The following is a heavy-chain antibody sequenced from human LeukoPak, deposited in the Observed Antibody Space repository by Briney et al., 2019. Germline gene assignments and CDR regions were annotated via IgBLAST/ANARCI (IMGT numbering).Heavy chain of an antibody. V-gene: IGHV3-23*01. Sequence: GGSLRLSCLPSGFTFSTYSLSCVRETPGKGLECVSALSAGKQVPYYADSVKGRFTVSRDNSKNTLYLQLSSLRAEDTAVYYCAREHDLWHEGGNWFDAWGQGTLVTVSS. CDR2: LSAGKQVP. D-gene: IGHD3-3*01. CDR3: AREHDLWHEGGNWFDA. CDR1: GFTFSTYS. J-gene: IGHJ5*02.